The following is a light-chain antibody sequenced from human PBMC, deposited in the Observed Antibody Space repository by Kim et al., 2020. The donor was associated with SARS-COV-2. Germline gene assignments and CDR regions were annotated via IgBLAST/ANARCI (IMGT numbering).Light chain of an antibody. CDR1: QGVTNF. V-gene: IGKV1-27*01. J-gene: IGKJ4*01. Sequence: SVGDRVTITCRASQGVTNFVTWYQQKPGKAPNLLIYAASIVQSGVPSRFSGSGYGTDFTLTITGLQPEDVATYYCQKYNRTPLTFGGGTKVDIK. CDR2: AAS. CDR3: QKYNRTPLT.